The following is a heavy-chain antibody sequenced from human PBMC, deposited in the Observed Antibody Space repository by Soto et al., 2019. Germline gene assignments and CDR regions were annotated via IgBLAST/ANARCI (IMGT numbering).Heavy chain of an antibody. CDR3: AHTLVAGLGYYFDY. D-gene: IGHD6-19*01. CDR1: GFSLSTTRVG. Sequence: QNTLKESGPTLVKPTQTLTLTCTFSGFSLSTTRVGVGWIRQPPGKALEWLALIYWDDDKRYSPFLKSRLTITKDTSKNQVVLTMTNMDPMDTATYFCAHTLVAGLGYYFDYWGQGTLVTVSS. J-gene: IGHJ4*02. CDR2: IYWDDDK. V-gene: IGHV2-5*02.